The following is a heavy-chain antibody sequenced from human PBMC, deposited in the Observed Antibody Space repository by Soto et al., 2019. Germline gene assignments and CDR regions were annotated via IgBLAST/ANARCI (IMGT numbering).Heavy chain of an antibody. CDR2: IYYSGST. CDR3: AGGDYYHSSGYYFYYYTMDV. V-gene: IGHV4-59*08. D-gene: IGHD3-22*01. CDR1: GGSISSYY. J-gene: IGHJ6*02. Sequence: SETLSLSCTVSGGSISSYYWSWIRQPPGKGLEWIGYIYYSGSTNYNPSLKSRVTISVETSKNQFSLKLSSVTAADTAVYYCAGGDYYHSSGYYFYYYTMDVWGQGTTVTVSS.